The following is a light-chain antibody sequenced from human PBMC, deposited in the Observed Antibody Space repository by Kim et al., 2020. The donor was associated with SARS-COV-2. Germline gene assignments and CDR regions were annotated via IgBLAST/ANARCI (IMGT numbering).Light chain of an antibody. J-gene: IGKJ2*02. V-gene: IGKV1-9*01. Sequence: SAPVGDRVTIACRASQGVSSSLAWYQQKPGKAPRVLFYLSSSLQSSVPSRFSASGSGTEFTLTISSLQPGDFATYYCRQLHCYLCTFGQGTKLEF. CDR1: QGVSSS. CDR3: RQLHCYLCT. CDR2: LSS.